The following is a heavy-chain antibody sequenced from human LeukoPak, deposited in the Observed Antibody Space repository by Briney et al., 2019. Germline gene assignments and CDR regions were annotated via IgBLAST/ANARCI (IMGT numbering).Heavy chain of an antibody. CDR2: IYHSGTT. CDR3: ARNIVGPRQVDY. J-gene: IGHJ4*02. Sequence: ASETLSLTCTVSGGSISSYYWSWIRQPPGKGLEWIGYIYHSGTTNYNPSLKSRVTMSVDTSKSQFSLKLSSVTAADTAIYYCARNIVGPRQVDYWGQGTLVTVSS. D-gene: IGHD1-26*01. CDR1: GGSISSYY. V-gene: IGHV4-59*01.